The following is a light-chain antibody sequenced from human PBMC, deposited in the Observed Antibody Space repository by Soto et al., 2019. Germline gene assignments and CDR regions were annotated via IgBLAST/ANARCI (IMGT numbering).Light chain of an antibody. V-gene: IGKV1-5*03. CDR2: QAS. CDR3: QQFITYPWT. J-gene: IGKJ1*01. Sequence: DIQMTQSPSTLSASVGDRVTITCWASHSISSELAWYQQKLGKAPKLLIYQASTLETGVPSRFSGSGSGTEFTLTITSLQPDDFATYYCQQFITYPWTFGQGTKVEIK. CDR1: HSISSE.